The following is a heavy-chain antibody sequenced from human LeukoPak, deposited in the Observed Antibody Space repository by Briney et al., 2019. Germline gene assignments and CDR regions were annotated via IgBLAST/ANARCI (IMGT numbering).Heavy chain of an antibody. D-gene: IGHD5/OR15-5a*01. V-gene: IGHV3-53*01. CDR1: GFTVSSTY. Sequence: PGGSLRLFCAASGFTVSSTYMTWVRQAPGKGLEWVSLIYSGGSTYYADFVKGRFTISRDNSKNTLYLQMNSLRAEDTAVYYCAREVSRGTYYIDYWGQGTLVTVSS. J-gene: IGHJ4*02. CDR3: AREVSRGTYYIDY. CDR2: IYSGGST.